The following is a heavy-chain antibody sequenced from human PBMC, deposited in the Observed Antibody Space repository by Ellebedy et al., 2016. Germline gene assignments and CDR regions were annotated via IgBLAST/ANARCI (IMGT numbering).Heavy chain of an antibody. Sequence: GGSLRLXXEGSGFAFGNFWMNWVRQAPGKGLEWVANIRPDGGEMNYLDSVRGRFTISRDSAKNSLFLQMDSLRAEDTALYYCSKSFDSWGQGTQVTVSS. J-gene: IGHJ4*02. CDR1: GFAFGNFW. CDR2: IRPDGGEM. CDR3: SKSFDS. V-gene: IGHV3-7*01.